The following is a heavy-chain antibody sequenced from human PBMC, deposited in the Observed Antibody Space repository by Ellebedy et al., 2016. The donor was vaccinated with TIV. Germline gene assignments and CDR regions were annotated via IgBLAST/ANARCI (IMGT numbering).Heavy chain of an antibody. J-gene: IGHJ4*02. CDR2: IKQGGSEK. D-gene: IGHD4-17*01. Sequence: GESLKISXAASGFTFSSYWMSWVRQAPGKGLEWVANIKQGGSEKYYVDSVKGRFTIYRDDTKKSLYLQMNSLRADDTAVYYCARDHYGDYYFDYWGQGTLVTVSS. V-gene: IGHV3-7*01. CDR1: GFTFSSYW. CDR3: ARDHYGDYYFDY.